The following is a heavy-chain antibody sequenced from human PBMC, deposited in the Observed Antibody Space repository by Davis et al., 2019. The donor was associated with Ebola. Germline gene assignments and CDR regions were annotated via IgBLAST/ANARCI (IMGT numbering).Heavy chain of an antibody. D-gene: IGHD2-15*01. J-gene: IGHJ4*02. V-gene: IGHV3-21*01. CDR2: ISISGTHI. Sequence: GESLKISCAASGFSFSSYSMNWVRQAPGKGLEWVSSISISGTHIFYADSLKGRITISRDNAKNSLYLQMNSLRVEDTAVYFCAREQPCGGSCYSFLDSWGQGTLVTVSS. CDR1: GFSFSSYS. CDR3: AREQPCGGSCYSFLDS.